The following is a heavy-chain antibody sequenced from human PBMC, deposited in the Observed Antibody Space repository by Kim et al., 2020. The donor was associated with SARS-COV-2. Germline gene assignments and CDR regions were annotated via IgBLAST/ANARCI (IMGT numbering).Heavy chain of an antibody. V-gene: IGHV4-30-2*04. Sequence: YNPSLRSRVTIAVDASRDQFSLKLTSVTAADTAVYFCARGTQIVVIFPFDFWGQGTLVTVSS. D-gene: IGHD3-22*01. J-gene: IGHJ4*02. CDR3: ARGTQIVVIFPFDF.